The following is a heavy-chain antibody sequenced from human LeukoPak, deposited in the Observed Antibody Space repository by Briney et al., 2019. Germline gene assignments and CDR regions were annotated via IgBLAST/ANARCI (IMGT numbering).Heavy chain of an antibody. D-gene: IGHD3-10*01. J-gene: IGHJ4*02. Sequence: SETLSLTCTVSGGSISSGSYYWSWIRQPAGKGLEWIGHIYISGSTNYNPSLRSRVTISVDTSKNQFSLKLTSVTAADTAVYYCARANTCGSGRFLWGQGTLVTVSS. V-gene: IGHV4-61*09. CDR2: IYISGST. CDR1: GGSISSGSYY. CDR3: ARANTCGSGRFL.